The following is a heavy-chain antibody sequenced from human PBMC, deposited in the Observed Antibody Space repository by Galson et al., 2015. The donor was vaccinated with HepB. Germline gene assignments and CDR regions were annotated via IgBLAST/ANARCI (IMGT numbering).Heavy chain of an antibody. D-gene: IGHD3-10*01. CDR3: ARDNGTIDHYFFDY. V-gene: IGHV3-7*03. J-gene: IGHJ4*02. CDR1: GFTFSNYW. Sequence: SLRLSCAASGFTFSNYWMSWVRQAPGKGPEWVASIKEDGSEKKNVDSVKGRFTISRDNAKNSLYLQLNNLRVEDTAVYYCARDNGTIDHYFFDYWGQGTLVPVSS. CDR2: IKEDGSEK.